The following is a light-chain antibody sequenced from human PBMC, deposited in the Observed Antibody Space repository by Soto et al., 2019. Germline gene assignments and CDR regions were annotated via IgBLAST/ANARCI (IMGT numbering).Light chain of an antibody. J-gene: IGLJ1*01. CDR1: SSDVGGYNY. CDR2: DVS. CDR3: ISYRSGSTHYV. Sequence: QSVLTQPASVSGSSGQSITISCTGTSSDVGGYNYVSWYQQHPDKAPKVMIYDVSSLPSGVSNRFSGSKSGNTASLTISGLQAEDEADYYCISYRSGSTHYVFGTGTKVTVL. V-gene: IGLV2-14*01.